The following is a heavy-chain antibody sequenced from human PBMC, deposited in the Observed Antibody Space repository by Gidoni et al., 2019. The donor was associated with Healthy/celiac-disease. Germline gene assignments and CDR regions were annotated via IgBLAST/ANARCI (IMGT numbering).Heavy chain of an antibody. CDR2: TSYRSKWYN. J-gene: IGHJ4*02. V-gene: IGHV6-1*01. CDR3: AREHGVSYYDFWSGYYAFDY. Sequence: QVQLQQSGPGLVKPSQTLSLTCAISGDSVSSNRAAWNWIRQSPSRGLEWLGRTSYRSKWYNDYAVSVKSRITINPDTSKNQFSLQLNSVTPEDTAVYYCAREHGVSYYDFWSGYYAFDYWGQGTLVTVSS. CDR1: GDSVSSNRAA. D-gene: IGHD3-3*01.